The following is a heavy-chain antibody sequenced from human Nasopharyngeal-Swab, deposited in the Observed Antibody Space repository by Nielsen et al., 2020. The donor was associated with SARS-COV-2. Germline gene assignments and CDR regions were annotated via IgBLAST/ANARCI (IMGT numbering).Heavy chain of an antibody. CDR3: VRDLAYDDVC. D-gene: IGHD4-17*01. J-gene: IGHJ4*02. Sequence: GESLKISCAASGFTFSASGMSWVRMAPGKGLEWVSTINNRGDDTHYVDSVRGRFTVSRDNSKSTLYLQMNSLRGEDTAIYYCVRDLAYDDVCWGQGTLVTVSS. V-gene: IGHV3-23*01. CDR1: GFTFSASG. CDR2: INNRGDDT.